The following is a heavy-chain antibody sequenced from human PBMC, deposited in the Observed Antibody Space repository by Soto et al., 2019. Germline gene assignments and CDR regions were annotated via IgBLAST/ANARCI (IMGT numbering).Heavy chain of an antibody. CDR3: ARGYNWKPSDH. CDR1: GVSFSGYF. CDR2: INHSGST. Sequence: SETLSLTCAVDGVSFSGYFWSWIRQPPGKGLEWIGEINHSGSTNYNPSLKSRVTISVDTSKNQFSLKLSSVTAADTAVYYCARGYNWKPSDHWGQGTLVTVSS. V-gene: IGHV4-34*01. D-gene: IGHD1-1*01. J-gene: IGHJ4*02.